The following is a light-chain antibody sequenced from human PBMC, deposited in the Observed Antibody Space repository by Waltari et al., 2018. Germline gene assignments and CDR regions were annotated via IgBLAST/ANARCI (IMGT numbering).Light chain of an antibody. CDR3: QQANSLPLT. V-gene: IGKV1D-12*01. Sequence: DIQMTHSPSSVSASIVARVPITCRASQDIRSWLAWYQQKPGKAPKLLIYAASSLQGGVPSRFSGSGSGTDFTLTISSLQPEDFATYYCQQANSLPLTFGGGTKVEIK. CDR1: QDIRSW. J-gene: IGKJ4*01. CDR2: AAS.